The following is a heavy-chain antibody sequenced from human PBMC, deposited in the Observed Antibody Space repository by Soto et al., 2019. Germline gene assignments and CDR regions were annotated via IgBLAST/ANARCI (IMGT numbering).Heavy chain of an antibody. Sequence: QVQLVQSGSEVKKPGASVKVSCKASGYSFTSYGFTWVRQAPGHGLEWMGGISAYNGNTDYAQKLQGRVTMTTDTPTTTGYMELRGLTSDDTAIYYCARDVARDRQYSASDSGLEFWGQGTLVTVSS. CDR1: GYSFTSYG. V-gene: IGHV1-18*01. CDR2: ISAYNGNT. J-gene: IGHJ4*02. D-gene: IGHD5-12*01. CDR3: ARDVARDRQYSASDSGLEF.